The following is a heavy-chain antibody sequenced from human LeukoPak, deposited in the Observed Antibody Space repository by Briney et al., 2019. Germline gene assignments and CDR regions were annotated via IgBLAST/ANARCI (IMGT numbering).Heavy chain of an antibody. CDR2: IYTTGST. D-gene: IGHD3-10*02. J-gene: IGHJ5*02. Sequence: SETLSLTCTVSGGSITSYYWSWIRQPAGKGLEWIGRIYTTGSTYYNHFLKSRVTMAVDTSKNQFSLKLSSVTAADTAVYYCARHLANVRWGVNPRWFDPWGQGTLVTVSS. CDR3: ARHLANVRWGVNPRWFDP. CDR1: GGSITSYY. V-gene: IGHV4-4*07.